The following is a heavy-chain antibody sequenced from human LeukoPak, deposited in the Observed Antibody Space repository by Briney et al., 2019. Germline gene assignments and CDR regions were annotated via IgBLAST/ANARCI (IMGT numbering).Heavy chain of an antibody. Sequence: PGGSLRLSCAASGFTFSSYEMNWVRQAPGKGLEWVSYISSSGSTIYYADSVKGRFTISRDNAKNSLYLQMNSLRAEDTAVYYCARDLTLKPAFDYWGQGTLVTVSS. V-gene: IGHV3-48*03. CDR1: GFTFSSYE. CDR3: ARDLTLKPAFDY. CDR2: ISSSGSTI. J-gene: IGHJ4*02. D-gene: IGHD1-14*01.